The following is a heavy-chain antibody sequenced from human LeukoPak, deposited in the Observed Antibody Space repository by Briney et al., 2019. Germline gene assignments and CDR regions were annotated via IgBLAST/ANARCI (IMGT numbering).Heavy chain of an antibody. CDR3: ARSDERRHKDAFDI. CDR1: YY. Sequence: YYXSWIRQPAGKGLEWIGRIYTSGSTNYNPSLKSRVTMSVDTSKNQFSLKLSSVTAADTAVYYCARSDERRHKDAFDIWGQGTMVTVSS. V-gene: IGHV4-4*07. CDR2: IYTSGST. J-gene: IGHJ3*02.